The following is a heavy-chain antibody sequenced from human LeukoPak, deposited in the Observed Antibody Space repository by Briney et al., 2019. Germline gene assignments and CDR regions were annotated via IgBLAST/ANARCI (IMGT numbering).Heavy chain of an antibody. V-gene: IGHV3-7*01. J-gene: IGHJ4*02. Sequence: GGSLRLSCAASGFTFSSYLMSWVRQAPGKGLEWVANIKQDGSEKYYVDSVKGRFTISRDNAKNSLYLQMNSLRAEDTAVYYCARGSYYYDSSGYCIFDYWGQGTLVTVSS. D-gene: IGHD3-22*01. CDR3: ARGSYYYDSSGYCIFDY. CDR2: IKQDGSEK. CDR1: GFTFSSYL.